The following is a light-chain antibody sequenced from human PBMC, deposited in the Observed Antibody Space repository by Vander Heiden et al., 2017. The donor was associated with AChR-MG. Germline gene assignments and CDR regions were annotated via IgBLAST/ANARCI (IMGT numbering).Light chain of an antibody. V-gene: IGKV1-5*03. CDR3: QQYHSYYRLP. J-gene: IGKJ4*02. CDR1: EDIGTW. Sequence: DIQLTQSPSTLSASVGDRVTLTCRASEDIGTWLAWYQQKTGKAPKLLIYKSSTLQSGVPLRFSGSGSGTEFTLTISSLQPDDFATDYCQQYHSYYRLPFGGGTKVEIK. CDR2: KSS.